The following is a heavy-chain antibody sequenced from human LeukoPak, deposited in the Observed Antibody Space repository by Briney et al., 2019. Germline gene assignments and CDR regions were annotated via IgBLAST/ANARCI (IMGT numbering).Heavy chain of an antibody. CDR2: ISYDGSNK. J-gene: IGHJ5*02. V-gene: IGHV3-30*14. CDR1: GFTFSSYA. Sequence: GGSLRLSCAASGFTFSSYAMHWVRQAPGKGLEWVAVISYDGSNKYYADSVKGRFTISRDNSKNTLYLQMNSLRAEDTAVYYRAREGGLGSFDPWGQGTLVTVFS. CDR3: AREGGLGSFDP. D-gene: IGHD3-16*01.